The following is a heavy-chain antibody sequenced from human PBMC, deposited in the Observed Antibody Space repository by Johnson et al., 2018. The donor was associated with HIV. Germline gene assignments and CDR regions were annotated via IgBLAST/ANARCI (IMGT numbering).Heavy chain of an antibody. Sequence: EVQLVESGGGLVQPGRSLKLSCAASGFTFDDYAMHWVRQTPGKGLEWVSRIVISGDSTYYADSVKGRFTISRDNSKNTLYLQMNSLRAEDTAVYYCAKGDGYNYAFDIWGQGTMVTVSS. D-gene: IGHD5-24*01. V-gene: IGHV3-23*04. CDR2: IVISGDST. CDR3: AKGDGYNYAFDI. J-gene: IGHJ3*02. CDR1: GFTFDDYA.